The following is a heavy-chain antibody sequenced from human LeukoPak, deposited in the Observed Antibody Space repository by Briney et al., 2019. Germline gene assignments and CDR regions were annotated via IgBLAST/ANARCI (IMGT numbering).Heavy chain of an antibody. CDR3: ARDILDAPCWFDP. Sequence: SETLSLTCTVSGGSISSGSYYWSWIRQPAGTGLEWIGRIYTSGSTNYNPSLKSRVTISVDTSKNQFSLKLSSVTAADTAVYYCARDILDAPCWFDPWGQGTLVTVSS. J-gene: IGHJ5*02. CDR1: GGSISSGSYY. V-gene: IGHV4-61*02. D-gene: IGHD1-1*01. CDR2: IYTSGST.